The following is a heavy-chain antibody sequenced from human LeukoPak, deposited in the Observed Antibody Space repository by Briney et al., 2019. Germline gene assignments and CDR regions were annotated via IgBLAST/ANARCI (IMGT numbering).Heavy chain of an antibody. V-gene: IGHV1-2*02. Sequence: ASVKVSCKASGYRFTDYYIHWVRQAPGQGLEWMGWINPASGMNPNSGGTFYARKFQGRVTMTTDTSITKIYMGMSSLTSDDTAVYYCARVKKLLPEFEFWGQGTLVTVSS. CDR2: INPASGMNPNSGGT. CDR3: ARVKKLLPEFEF. D-gene: IGHD5-12*01. J-gene: IGHJ4*02. CDR1: GYRFTDYY.